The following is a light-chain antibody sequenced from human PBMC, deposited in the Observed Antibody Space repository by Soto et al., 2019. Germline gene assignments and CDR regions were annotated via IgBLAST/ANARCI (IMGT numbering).Light chain of an antibody. Sequence: VTTHARDFVSLTMVERATINFNSSHSLLYSSNNKNYLAWYQQKPGQPPKLLIYWASTRESGVPDRFSGSGSGTDFTLTSISLEAEDVAVCYCQQYYRTKTFGQGTKVDIK. CDR2: WAS. J-gene: IGKJ1*01. V-gene: IGKV4-1*01. CDR1: HSLLYSSNNKNY. CDR3: QQYYRTKT.